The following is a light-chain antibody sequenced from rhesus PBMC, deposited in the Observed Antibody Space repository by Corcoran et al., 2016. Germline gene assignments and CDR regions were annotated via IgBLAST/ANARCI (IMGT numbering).Light chain of an antibody. CDR3: CSYTTSSTFV. J-gene: IGLJ6*01. V-gene: IGLV2S7*01. Sequence: QSAPPQPPSVSGSPGQSVPISCTGTSSDVGGYNSVSWYQQHPGKAPKLMIYDVSKRPSGVSDRFSGSKSGNTASLTISGLQAEDEADYYCCSYTTSSTFVFGSGTKLTVL. CDR2: DVS. CDR1: SSDVGGYNS.